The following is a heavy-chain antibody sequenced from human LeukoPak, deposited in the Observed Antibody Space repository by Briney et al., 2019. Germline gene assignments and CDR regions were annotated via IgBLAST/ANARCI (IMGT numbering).Heavy chain of an antibody. CDR2: INWNGDNT. CDR3: ARIYYYDSSGYLSPYFFDY. J-gene: IGHJ4*02. D-gene: IGHD3-22*01. V-gene: IGHV3-20*04. Sequence: PGGSLRLSCAVSGFTFSSYWMHWVRQAPGKGLEWVSGINWNGDNTGYADSVKGRFTISRDNAKNSLYLQMNSLRAEDTALYYCARIYYYDSSGYLSPYFFDYWGQGTLVTVSS. CDR1: GFTFSSYW.